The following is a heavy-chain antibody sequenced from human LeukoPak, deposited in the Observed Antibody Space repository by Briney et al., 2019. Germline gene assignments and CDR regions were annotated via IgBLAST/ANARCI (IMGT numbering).Heavy chain of an antibody. V-gene: IGHV3-74*01. Sequence: PGGSLRLSCAASGFTFSRSWMHWVRQAPGEGLVWVSRIKSDESSTTYADSVKGRFTISRDNAKNSLYLQMNSLRAEDTAVYYCARLSICSGGSCYSIIDYWGQGTLVTVSS. J-gene: IGHJ4*02. CDR2: IKSDESST. CDR3: ARLSICSGGSCYSIIDY. CDR1: GFTFSRSW. D-gene: IGHD2-15*01.